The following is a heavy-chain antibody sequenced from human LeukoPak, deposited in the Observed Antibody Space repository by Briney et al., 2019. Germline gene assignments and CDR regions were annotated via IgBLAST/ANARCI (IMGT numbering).Heavy chain of an antibody. J-gene: IGHJ3*02. CDR3: ARVLYTGYDWNDAFDI. V-gene: IGHV4-30-2*01. CDR2: IYHSGST. CDR1: GGSISSGGYS. D-gene: IGHD5-12*01. Sequence: SQTLSLTCAVSGGSISSGGYSWSWIRQPPGKGLEWIGYIYHSGSTYYNPSVKSRVTISVDRSKNQFSLKLSSVPAADTAVYSCARVLYTGYDWNDAFDIWGQGTMVTVSS.